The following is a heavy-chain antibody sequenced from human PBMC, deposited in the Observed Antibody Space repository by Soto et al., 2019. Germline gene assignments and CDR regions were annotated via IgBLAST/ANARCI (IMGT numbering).Heavy chain of an antibody. J-gene: IGHJ3*02. V-gene: IGHV4-59*13. CDR1: GGSISSYY. Sequence: SETLSLTCTVSGGSISSYYWSWVRQPPGKGLERIGDIYYSGSTNYNPSLKSRVTISVDTSKTQFSLKLSSVTAADTAVYYCARVRTSWGYSYDPDAFDIWGQGTMVTVSS. CDR2: IYYSGST. CDR3: ARVRTSWGYSYDPDAFDI. D-gene: IGHD3-22*01.